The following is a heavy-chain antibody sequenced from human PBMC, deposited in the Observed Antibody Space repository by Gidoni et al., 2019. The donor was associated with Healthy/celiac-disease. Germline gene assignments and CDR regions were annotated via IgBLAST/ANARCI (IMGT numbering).Heavy chain of an antibody. CDR3: ARGNPRELWFGELLGVWFDP. Sequence: QVQLQESGPGLVKPSETLSLTCTVSGGSISSYYWSWIRQPPRRGLEWSGYIYYSWSTNYNPSHKSRVTISVDTSKNQFSLKLSSVTAADTAVYYCARGNPRELWFGELLGVWFDPWGQGTLVTVSS. D-gene: IGHD3-10*01. CDR2: IYYSWST. V-gene: IGHV4-59*01. CDR1: GGSISSYY. J-gene: IGHJ5*02.